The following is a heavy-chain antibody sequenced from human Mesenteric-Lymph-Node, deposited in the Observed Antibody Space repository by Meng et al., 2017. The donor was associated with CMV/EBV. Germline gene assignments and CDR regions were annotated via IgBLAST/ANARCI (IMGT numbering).Heavy chain of an antibody. CDR1: GFTFSSYV. J-gene: IGHJ4*02. CDR2: ISGSSDST. D-gene: IGHD1-26*01. CDR3: AKGSGSYRPYYFDH. Sequence: GGSLRLSCAASGFTFSSYVMIWVRQAPGQGLEWVSAISGSSDSTYYADSVKGRFTISRDNSKSTLYLEMNSLRAEVTAVFYCAKGSGSYRPYYFDHWGQGTLVTVPS. V-gene: IGHV3-23*01.